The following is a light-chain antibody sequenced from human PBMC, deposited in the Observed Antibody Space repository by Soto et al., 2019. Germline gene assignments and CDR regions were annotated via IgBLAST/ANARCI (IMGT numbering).Light chain of an antibody. CDR1: QSVSSSY. J-gene: IGKJ2*01. Sequence: ESVLTQSTGTLSLSPGERATLSCRASQSVSSSYLAWYQQKPGQAPRLRIYGESSRATGIADRFSGSRSGAAFPLTISRLEPEDVAVYYCQQYDNSPRTFGQGTKLEIK. CDR2: GES. V-gene: IGKV3-20*01. CDR3: QQYDNSPRT.